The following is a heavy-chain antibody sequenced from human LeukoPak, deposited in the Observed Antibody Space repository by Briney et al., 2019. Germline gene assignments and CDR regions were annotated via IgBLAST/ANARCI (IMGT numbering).Heavy chain of an antibody. V-gene: IGHV1-24*01. J-gene: IGHJ4*02. D-gene: IGHD3-10*01. CDR1: GYTLTELS. CDR3: ATGLWFEELSPFDY. Sequence: ASVKVSCKVSGYTLTELSMHWVRQAPGKGLEWMGGFDPEDGETIYAQKFQGRVTMTEDTSTDTAYMELSSLRSEDTAVYYCATGLWFEELSPFDYWGQGTLVTVSS. CDR2: FDPEDGET.